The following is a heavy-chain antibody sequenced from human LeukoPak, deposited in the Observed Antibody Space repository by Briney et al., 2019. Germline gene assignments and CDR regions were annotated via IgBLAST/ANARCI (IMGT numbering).Heavy chain of an antibody. V-gene: IGHV4-39*07. CDR3: ATERTSYGSGSYRKRGFDY. CDR2: IYYSGST. CDR1: GGSISSSSYY. J-gene: IGHJ4*02. Sequence: SETLSLTCTVSGGSISSSSYYWGWIRQPPGKGLEWIGSIYYSGSTNYNPSLKSRVTISVDTSKNQFSLKLSSVTAADTAVYYCATERTSYGSGSYRKRGFDYWGQGTLVTVSS. D-gene: IGHD3-10*01.